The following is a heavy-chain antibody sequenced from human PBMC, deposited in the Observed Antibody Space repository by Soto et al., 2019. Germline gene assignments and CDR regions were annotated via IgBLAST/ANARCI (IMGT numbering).Heavy chain of an antibody. CDR2: ISSSSSYI. Sequence: GGSLRLSCAASGFTFSSYSMNWVRQAPGKGLEWVSSISSSSSYIYYADSVKGRFTISRDNAKNSLYLQMNSLRAEDTAVYYCARGVEGYSGYVNPFDYWGQGTLVTVSS. J-gene: IGHJ4*02. D-gene: IGHD5-12*01. V-gene: IGHV3-21*01. CDR1: GFTFSSYS. CDR3: ARGVEGYSGYVNPFDY.